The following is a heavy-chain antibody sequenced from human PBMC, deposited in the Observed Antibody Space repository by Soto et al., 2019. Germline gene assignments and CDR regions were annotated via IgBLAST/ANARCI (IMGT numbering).Heavy chain of an antibody. CDR2: IGTAGDP. Sequence: GGSLRLSCAASGFTFSSYDMHWVRQATGKGLEWVSAIGTAGDPYYPGSVKGRFTISRENAKNSLYLQMNSLRAGDTAVYYCARSFHGSGSWGYYYGMDVWGQGTTVTVSS. J-gene: IGHJ6*02. CDR1: GFTFSSYD. D-gene: IGHD3-10*01. CDR3: ARSFHGSGSWGYYYGMDV. V-gene: IGHV3-13*05.